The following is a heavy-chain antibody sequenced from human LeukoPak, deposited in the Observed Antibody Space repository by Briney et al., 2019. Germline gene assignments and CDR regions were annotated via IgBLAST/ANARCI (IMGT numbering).Heavy chain of an antibody. CDR2: IKTDGSTT. V-gene: IGHV3-74*01. CDR1: GFIFSGYW. J-gene: IGHJ4*02. CDR3: AKGGHLMYSSGWSDY. D-gene: IGHD6-19*01. Sequence: GGSLRLSCAGSGFIFSGYWMHWVRQAPGKGLVWVSRIKTDGSTTYYADSVKGRFTVSRDSAKNTLYLQMNSLRAEDTALYYCAKGGHLMYSSGWSDYWGQGTLVTVSS.